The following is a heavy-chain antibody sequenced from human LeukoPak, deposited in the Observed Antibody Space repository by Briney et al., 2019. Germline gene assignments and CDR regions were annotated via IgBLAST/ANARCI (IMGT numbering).Heavy chain of an antibody. J-gene: IGHJ4*02. CDR3: ARAAGSGLIDY. V-gene: IGHV4-4*02. CDR2: IDHSGST. D-gene: IGHD6-19*01. Sequence: PSGTLSLTCAVSGGSISSNWWSWVRQPPGKGLEWIGEIDHSGSTNYNPSLKSRVTISLDTSKNQFSLNLNSVTAADTALYFCARAAGSGLIDYWGQGILVIVSS. CDR1: GGSISSNW.